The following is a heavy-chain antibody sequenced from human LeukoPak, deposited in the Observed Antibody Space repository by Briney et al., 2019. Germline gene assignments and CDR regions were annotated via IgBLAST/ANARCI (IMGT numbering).Heavy chain of an antibody. J-gene: IGHJ6*04. V-gene: IGHV1-46*01. CDR2: INPSRGST. Sequence: RASSVAVSCKASGYTFTSYYMHWVRQAPAQGLEWMGIINPSRGSTSYAQKLQGRVNITRDKSTSTVYLELSSCRPEDTAVYYCSRDKRRRPMDVWGKGTTVTVSS. D-gene: IGHD5-24*01. CDR1: GYTFTSYY. CDR3: SRDKRRRPMDV.